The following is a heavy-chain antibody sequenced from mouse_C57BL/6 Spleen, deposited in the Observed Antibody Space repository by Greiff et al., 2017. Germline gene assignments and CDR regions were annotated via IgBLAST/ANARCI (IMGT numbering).Heavy chain of an antibody. CDR2: INPSSGYT. V-gene: IGHV1-7*01. D-gene: IGHD4-1*01. CDR3: ARSVAGTTWLAY. CDR1: GYTFTSYW. J-gene: IGHJ3*01. Sequence: QVQLQQSGAELAKPGASVKLSCTASGYTFTSYWMHWVKQRPGQGLEWIGYINPSSGYTKYKQKFKDKATLTADKSSSTASMQLSSLTYEDSAVYYCARSVAGTTWLAYWGQGTLVTVSA.